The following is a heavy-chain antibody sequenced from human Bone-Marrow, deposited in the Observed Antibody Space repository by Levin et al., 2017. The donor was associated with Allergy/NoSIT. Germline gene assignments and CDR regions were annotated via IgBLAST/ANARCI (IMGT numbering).Heavy chain of an antibody. V-gene: IGHV3-9*01. CDR3: AKSLSDSSPFYGMDV. Sequence: PGGSLRLSCAASGLSFEDYVMNWVRQAPGKGLEWASGINWNSGRIGYAESVRGRFTISRDNARNSLYLQMSSLRGEDTAIYYCAKSLSDSSPFYGMDVWGQGTTVIVSS. CDR1: GLSFEDYV. CDR2: INWNSGRI. D-gene: IGHD3-3*01. J-gene: IGHJ6*02.